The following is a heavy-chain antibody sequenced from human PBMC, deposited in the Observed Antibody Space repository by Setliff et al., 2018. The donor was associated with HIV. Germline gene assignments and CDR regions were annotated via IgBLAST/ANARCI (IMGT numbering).Heavy chain of an antibody. J-gene: IGHJ4*02. CDR2: INARSGVT. CDR1: GYTFSDHY. D-gene: IGHD3-3*02. V-gene: IGHV1-2*02. Sequence: ASVKVSCKSSGYTFSDHYIHWVRQATGQGLQWMGWINARSGVTKYAQKFQGRFIMTTDTTINTLYMELERLTSDDTALYYCARDSGTNDHFLSPYYGALDFWGLGTLVTVSS. CDR3: ARDSGTNDHFLSPYYGALDF.